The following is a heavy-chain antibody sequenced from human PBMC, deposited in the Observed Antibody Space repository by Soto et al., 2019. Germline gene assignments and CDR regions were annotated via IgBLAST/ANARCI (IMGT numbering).Heavy chain of an antibody. Sequence: GGSLRLSCAASGFTFSSYWMSWVRQAPGKGLEWVANIKQDGSEKYYVDSVKGRFTISRDNAKNSLYLQMNSLRAEDTAVYYCARGGGSGSYEGGAFDIGGQGTMVTVSS. CDR2: IKQDGSEK. D-gene: IGHD1-26*01. V-gene: IGHV3-7*01. CDR1: GFTFSSYW. CDR3: ARGGGSGSYEGGAFDI. J-gene: IGHJ3*02.